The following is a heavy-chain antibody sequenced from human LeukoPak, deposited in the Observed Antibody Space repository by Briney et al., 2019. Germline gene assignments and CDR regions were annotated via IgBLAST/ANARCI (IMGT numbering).Heavy chain of an antibody. CDR3: AREGAGYQPFDY. J-gene: IGHJ4*02. V-gene: IGHV3-30*04. Sequence: PGGSLRLSCAASGFTFSSYAMHWVRQAPGKGLEWVAVISYDGSNKYYADSVKGRFTISRDNSKNTLYLQMNSLRAEDTAVYYCAREGAGYQPFDYWGQGTLVTVSS. D-gene: IGHD3-9*01. CDR1: GFTFSSYA. CDR2: ISYDGSNK.